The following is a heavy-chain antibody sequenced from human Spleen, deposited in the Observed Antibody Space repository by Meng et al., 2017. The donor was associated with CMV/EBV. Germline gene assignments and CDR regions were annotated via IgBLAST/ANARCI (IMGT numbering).Heavy chain of an antibody. Sequence: GESLKISCGASGFTFTNYTIHWVRQAPGKGLEWVSYISSGSTIHYADSVWGRFTISRDNAKNSLYLQMNSLRAEDTAVYYCARTGHRLGRFAMIVRPAGDKQVDYWGQGTLVTVSS. D-gene: IGHD3-22*01. J-gene: IGHJ4*02. CDR3: ARTGHRLGRFAMIVRPAGDKQVDY. CDR1: GFTFTNYT. V-gene: IGHV3-48*04. CDR2: ISSGSTI.